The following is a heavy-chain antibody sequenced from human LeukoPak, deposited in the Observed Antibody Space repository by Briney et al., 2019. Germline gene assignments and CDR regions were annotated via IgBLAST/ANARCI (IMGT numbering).Heavy chain of an antibody. D-gene: IGHD6-13*01. CDR1: GFTFSSYA. J-gene: IGHJ4*02. CDR2: ISSNGGST. V-gene: IGHV3-64*01. CDR3: ARNRLAAARGYFDY. Sequence: GGSLRLSCAASGFTFSSYAMHWVRQAPGKGLEYVSAISSNGGSTYYANSVKGRFTISRDNSKNTLYLQMNSLRAEDTAVYYCARNRLAAARGYFDYWGQGTLVTVSP.